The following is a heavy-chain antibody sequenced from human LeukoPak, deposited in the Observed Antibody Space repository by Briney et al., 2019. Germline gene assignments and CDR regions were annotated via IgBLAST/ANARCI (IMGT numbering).Heavy chain of an antibody. V-gene: IGHV3-74*01. CDR3: AKGVPYQLATFFDY. J-gene: IGHJ4*02. D-gene: IGHD2-2*01. CDR1: GFTFSSYW. Sequence: GGSLRLSCAASGFTFSSYWMHWVRQAPGKGLVWVSRINSDGSSTSYADSVKGRFTISRDNAKNTLYLQMNSLRAEDTAVYYCAKGVPYQLATFFDYWGQGTLVTVSS. CDR2: INSDGSST.